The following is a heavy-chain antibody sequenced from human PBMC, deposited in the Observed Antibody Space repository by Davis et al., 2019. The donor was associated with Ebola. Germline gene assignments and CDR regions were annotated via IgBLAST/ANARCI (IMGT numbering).Heavy chain of an antibody. D-gene: IGHD3-9*01. V-gene: IGHV1-58*01. CDR2: IVVGSGNT. CDR3: AAVLRYFDWSRRYYFDY. J-gene: IGHJ4*02. Sequence: SVKVSCKASGFTFTSSAVQWVRQARGQRLEWIGWIVVGSGNTNYAQKFQERVTITRDMSTSTAYMELSSLRSEDTAVYYCAAVLRYFDWSRRYYFDYWGQGTLVTVSS. CDR1: GFTFTSSA.